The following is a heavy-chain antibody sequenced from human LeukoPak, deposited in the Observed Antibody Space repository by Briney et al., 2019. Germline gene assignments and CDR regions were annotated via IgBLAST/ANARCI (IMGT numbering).Heavy chain of an antibody. CDR1: GGSFSGYY. CDR2: INHSGST. CDR3: ARGAAQKYYYYYYGMDV. Sequence: RASETLSLTCAVYGGSFSGYYWSWIRQPPGKGLEWIGEINHSGSTNYNPSLKSRVTISVDTSKNQFSLKLSSVTAADTAVYYCARGAAQKYYYYYYGMDVWGQGTTVTVSS. J-gene: IGHJ6*02. V-gene: IGHV4-34*01. D-gene: IGHD2-15*01.